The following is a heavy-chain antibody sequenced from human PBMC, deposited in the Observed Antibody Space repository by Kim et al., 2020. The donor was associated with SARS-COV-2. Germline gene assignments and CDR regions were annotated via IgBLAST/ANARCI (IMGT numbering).Heavy chain of an antibody. CDR3: AKESGNDYGDLLDY. V-gene: IGHV3-23*01. Sequence: GGSLRLSCAASGFTFSRYAMSWVRQAPGKGLDWVSAISGSGARTYYADSVKGRFTISRDNSKNTVYLQMNSLRAEDTAVYYCAKESGNDYGDLLDYWGQGTLFTVSS. CDR2: ISGSGART. D-gene: IGHD4-17*01. J-gene: IGHJ4*02. CDR1: GFTFSRYA.